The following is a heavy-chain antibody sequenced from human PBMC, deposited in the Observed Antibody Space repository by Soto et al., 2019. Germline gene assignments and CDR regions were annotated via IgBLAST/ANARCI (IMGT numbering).Heavy chain of an antibody. V-gene: IGHV2-5*02. Sequence: QITLKESGPTLVKPTQTLTLTCTFSGFSLSTSGVGVGWIRQPPGKALEWLALIYWDDDKRYSPSLKNRLTIPQDPSKNPVVLKMTNKDPVDTATYFCAHRRVGDYPYFDYRGQGNLVTVSS. D-gene: IGHD4-17*01. CDR1: GFSLSTSGVG. CDR2: IYWDDDK. CDR3: AHRRVGDYPYFDY. J-gene: IGHJ4*02.